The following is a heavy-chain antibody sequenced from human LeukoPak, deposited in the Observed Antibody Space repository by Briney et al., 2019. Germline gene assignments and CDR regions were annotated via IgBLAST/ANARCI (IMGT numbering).Heavy chain of an antibody. V-gene: IGHV3-13*04. J-gene: IGHJ2*01. CDR1: GFTFSTYD. CDR2: VGTAGDT. Sequence: GGSLRLSCAASGFTFSTYDMHWVRQATGKGLEWVSAVGTAGDTYYLGSVKGRFTISREDAKNSLYLQMNRLRAGDTAVYYCTRRLRSRESWYFDLWGRGTLVTVSS. CDR3: TRRLRSRESWYFDL. D-gene: IGHD4-17*01.